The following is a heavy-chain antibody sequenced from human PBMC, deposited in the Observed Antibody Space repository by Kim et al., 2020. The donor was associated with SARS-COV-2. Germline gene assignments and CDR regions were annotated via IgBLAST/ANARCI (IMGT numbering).Heavy chain of an antibody. J-gene: IGHJ4*02. CDR1: GFTFSSYE. Sequence: GGSLRLSCAASGFTFSSYEMNWVRQAPGKGLEWVSYISSSGSTIYYADSVKGRFTISRDNAKNSLYLQMNSLRAEDTAVYYCASLFAGFQGYWGQGTLVTVSS. V-gene: IGHV3-48*03. D-gene: IGHD5-12*01. CDR2: ISSSGSTI. CDR3: ASLFAGFQGY.